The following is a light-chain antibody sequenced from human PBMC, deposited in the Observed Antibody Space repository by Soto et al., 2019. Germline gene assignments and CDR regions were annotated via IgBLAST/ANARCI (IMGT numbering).Light chain of an antibody. V-gene: IGLV2-14*01. J-gene: IGLJ1*01. Sequence: QSALTQPASVSGSPGQSITISCTGTSSDIGGYDYVSWYQHHPGKAPKFIIYGVTNRPSGVSHRFSGSQSTNTASLTISGLQAEDEADYYCTSYTSSSTHVFGTGTKLTVL. CDR2: GVT. CDR1: SSDIGGYDY. CDR3: TSYTSSSTHV.